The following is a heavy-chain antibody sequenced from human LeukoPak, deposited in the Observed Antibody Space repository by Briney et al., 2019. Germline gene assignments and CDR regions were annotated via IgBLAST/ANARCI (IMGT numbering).Heavy chain of an antibody. J-gene: IGHJ4*02. CDR2: INPSGGST. Sequence: ASVKVSCKASGYTFTSYYIHWVRQAPGQGLEWMGIINPSGGSTSYAQKFQGRVTMTRDTPTSTVYMELSSLRSEDTAVYYCAGDIGIVGATDYWGQGTLVTVSS. D-gene: IGHD1-26*01. CDR3: AGDIGIVGATDY. V-gene: IGHV1-46*01. CDR1: GYTFTSYY.